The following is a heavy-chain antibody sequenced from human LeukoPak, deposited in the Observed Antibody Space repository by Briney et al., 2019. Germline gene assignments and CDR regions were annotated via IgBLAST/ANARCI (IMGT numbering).Heavy chain of an antibody. CDR3: ARQPTTLYYGMDV. V-gene: IGHV5-51*01. CDR2: IYPGDSDT. D-gene: IGHD1-14*01. Sequence: GGSLKISCKGSGYSFTNYWIGWVRQMPGKGLEWMGIIYPGDSDTRYSPSFQGQVTISADKSITTAYLQWSSLKASDTAMYYCARQPTTLYYGMDVWGQGTTVTVSS. CDR1: GYSFTNYW. J-gene: IGHJ6*02.